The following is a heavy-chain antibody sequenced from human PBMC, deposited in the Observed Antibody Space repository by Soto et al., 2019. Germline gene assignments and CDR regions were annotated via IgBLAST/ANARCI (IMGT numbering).Heavy chain of an antibody. D-gene: IGHD2-15*01. V-gene: IGHV3-33*01. Sequence: GGSLILSCAASGFTFSSYGMHWVRQAPGKGLEWVAVIWYDGSNKYYADSVKGRFTISRDNSKNTLDLQMNSLRAEDTAVYYCARDLLLGYCSGGSCYPNYYYYMDVWGKGTTVTVSS. J-gene: IGHJ6*03. CDR1: GFTFSSYG. CDR3: ARDLLLGYCSGGSCYPNYYYYMDV. CDR2: IWYDGSNK.